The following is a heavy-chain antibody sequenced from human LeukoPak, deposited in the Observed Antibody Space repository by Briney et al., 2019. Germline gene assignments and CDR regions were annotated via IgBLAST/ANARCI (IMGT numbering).Heavy chain of an antibody. D-gene: IGHD3-22*01. CDR1: GGFNTHYY. J-gene: IGHJ3*02. CDR3: ARVGYYDSSGEDAFDI. Sequence: SETLSLTCSVSGGFNTHYYWTWIRQPPGKGLELIGYIYHSGSTNYNPSLNSRVTISVDTSKNQFSLKLSSVTAADTAVYYCARVGYYDSSGEDAFDIWGQGTMVTVSS. V-gene: IGHV4-59*01. CDR2: IYHSGST.